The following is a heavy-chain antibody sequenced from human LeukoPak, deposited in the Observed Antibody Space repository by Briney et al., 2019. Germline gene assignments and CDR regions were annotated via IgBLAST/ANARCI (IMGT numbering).Heavy chain of an antibody. Sequence: GGSLRLSCAASGFTFTTYGMHWVRQAPGKGLEWVAIIWNDGSNQFYADSVKGRFTISRDTSNNTLFLQMNSLRAEDTAVYYCTRGGLFTYDSSGYPIDFWGQGTLVTVSS. CDR3: TRGGLFTYDSSGYPIDF. D-gene: IGHD3-22*01. CDR1: GFTFTTYG. V-gene: IGHV3-33*01. J-gene: IGHJ4*02. CDR2: IWNDGSNQ.